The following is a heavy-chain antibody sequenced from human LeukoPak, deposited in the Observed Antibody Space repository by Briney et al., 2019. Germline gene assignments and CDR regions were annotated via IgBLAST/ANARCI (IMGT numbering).Heavy chain of an antibody. D-gene: IGHD6-19*01. V-gene: IGHV3-11*01. J-gene: IGHJ5*02. CDR2: LSSSGGTK. Sequence: GGSLRLSCAASGFTFGDYYMTWIRQAPGKGLEWVSFLSSSGGTKYYADSVKGRFTISRDNAKNSLFLQMNSLTVDDTAVYYCARVSSGWYLNWFDPWGQGTLVTVSS. CDR3: ARVSSGWYLNWFDP. CDR1: GFTFGDYY.